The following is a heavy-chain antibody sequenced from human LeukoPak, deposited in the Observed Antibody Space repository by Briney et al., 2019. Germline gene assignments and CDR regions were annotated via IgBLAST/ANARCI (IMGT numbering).Heavy chain of an antibody. CDR1: GFTFNMHA. Sequence: PGGSLRLSCEASGFTFNMHAMHWVRQAPGKGLEWVAVISNDGSDEYYADSVRGRFPVSRDNFKNTVFLQMNSLRPEDTAVYYCAKARHCTTATCASAAFDAWGQGTMVTVSS. V-gene: IGHV3-30-3*01. J-gene: IGHJ3*01. CDR2: ISNDGSDE. CDR3: AKARHCTTATCASAAFDA. D-gene: IGHD6-6*01.